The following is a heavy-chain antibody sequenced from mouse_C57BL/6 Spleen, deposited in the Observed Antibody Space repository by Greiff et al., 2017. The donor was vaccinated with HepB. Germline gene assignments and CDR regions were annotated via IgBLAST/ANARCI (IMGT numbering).Heavy chain of an antibody. Sequence: DVQLQESGGGLVQPKGSLKLSCAASGFSFNTYAMNWVRQAPGKGLEWVARIRSKSNNYATYYADSVKDRFTISRDDSESMLYLQMNNLKTEDTAMYYCVRQGYYGSSHWYFDVWGTGTTVTVSS. CDR2: IRSKSNNYAT. J-gene: IGHJ1*03. CDR1: GFSFNTYA. CDR3: VRQGYYGSSHWYFDV. V-gene: IGHV10-1*01. D-gene: IGHD1-1*01.